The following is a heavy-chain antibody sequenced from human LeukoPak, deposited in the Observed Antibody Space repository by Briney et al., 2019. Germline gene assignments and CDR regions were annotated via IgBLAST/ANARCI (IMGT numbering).Heavy chain of an antibody. CDR1: GGSISSYY. V-gene: IGHV4-59*01. CDR3: AKFGAYCFDY. Sequence: SETLSLTCTVSGGSISSYYWSWIRQPPGKGLEWIGHIHNSGNTNYNPSLKSRVTLSVDTSKNQFSLKLSSVTAADTAVYYCAKFGAYCFDYWGQGTLVTVSS. D-gene: IGHD1-26*01. CDR2: IHNSGNT. J-gene: IGHJ4*02.